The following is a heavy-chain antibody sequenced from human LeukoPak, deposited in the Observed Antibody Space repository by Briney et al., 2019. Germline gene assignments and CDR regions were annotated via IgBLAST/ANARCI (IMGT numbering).Heavy chain of an antibody. Sequence: SETLSLTCAVYNGPFSGDYWSWIRQPPGKGLEWIGEINHRGSTNNNPSLKSRVTISVDTSKNQFSLKLTSVTAAVTAVYYCARLDIAARPRHYYYYMDVWGKGTTVTV. D-gene: IGHD6-6*01. CDR1: NGPFSGDY. V-gene: IGHV4-34*01. J-gene: IGHJ6*03. CDR2: INHRGST. CDR3: ARLDIAARPRHYYYYMDV.